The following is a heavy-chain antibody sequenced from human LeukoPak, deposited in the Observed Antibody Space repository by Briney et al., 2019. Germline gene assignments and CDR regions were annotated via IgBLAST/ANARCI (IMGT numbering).Heavy chain of an antibody. CDR3: ARGVGDFWSGYSWYFDY. D-gene: IGHD3-3*01. V-gene: IGHV1-69*13. CDR1: GGTFSSYA. CDR2: IIPTFGTA. J-gene: IGHJ4*02. Sequence: SVKVSCKASGGTFSSYAISWVQQAPGQGLEWMGGIIPTFGTANYAQKFQGRVTITADESTSTAYMELSSLRSEDTAVYYCARGVGDFWSGYSWYFDYWGQGTLVTVSS.